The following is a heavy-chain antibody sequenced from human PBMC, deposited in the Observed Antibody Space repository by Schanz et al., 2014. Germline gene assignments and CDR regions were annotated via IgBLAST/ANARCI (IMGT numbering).Heavy chain of an antibody. Sequence: EQLVESGGGLVKPGGSLRLSCAASGFTFSSYAMIWVRQAPGKGLEWVSSISSSGSYIHYADSVKGRVTISRDNATTTMLLYMERLSAVDTDLYVCASIRVTVAVAGTRADYWGQGTLVTVSS. V-gene: IGHV3-21*01. CDR1: GFTFSSYA. CDR3: ASIRVTVAVAGTRADY. D-gene: IGHD6-19*01. CDR2: ISSSGSYI. J-gene: IGHJ4*02.